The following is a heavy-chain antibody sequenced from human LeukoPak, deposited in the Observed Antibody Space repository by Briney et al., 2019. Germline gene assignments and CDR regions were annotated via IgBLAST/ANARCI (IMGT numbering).Heavy chain of an antibody. CDR2: VSAASGHT. D-gene: IGHD2-2*01. CDR1: GYTFTNYG. CDR3: ARGDRCSGTSCHVPGTY. V-gene: IGHV1-18*04. J-gene: IGHJ4*02. Sequence: ASVKVSCKSSGYTFTNYGFSWVRQAPGQGLEWMGWVSAASGHTKYAQKIQGRVTMTTDSSTSTVYMELKSLISDDAAVYYCARGDRCSGTSCHVPGTYWGQGTLVTVSS.